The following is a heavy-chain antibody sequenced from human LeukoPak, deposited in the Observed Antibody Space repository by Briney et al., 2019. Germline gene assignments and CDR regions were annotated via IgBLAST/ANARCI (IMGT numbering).Heavy chain of an antibody. D-gene: IGHD4-11*01. CDR3: ARVSATVAVEY. CDR1: GGSISSYY. CDR2: IYTSGST. Sequence: SETLSLTCTVSGGSISSYYWSWIRQPAGKGLEWIGRIYTSGSTNYNPSLKSRVTMSVDTSKNQFSLNLTSTTAADTAVYYCARVSATVAVEYWGQGILVTISS. V-gene: IGHV4-4*07. J-gene: IGHJ4*02.